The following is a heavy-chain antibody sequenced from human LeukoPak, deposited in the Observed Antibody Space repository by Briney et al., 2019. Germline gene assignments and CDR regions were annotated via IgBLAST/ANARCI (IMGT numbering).Heavy chain of an antibody. D-gene: IGHD6-19*01. Sequence: GWSLRLSGAASEFTLSRDYMSWAGQAPGTGLEWDSIIYSLGSPYHAVPPKARLTLSRDNSKHSLSLQMNSRSAEDTDVDQCARYLGSGWNFDYWGQGTLVTVSS. J-gene: IGHJ4*02. CDR3: ARYLGSGWNFDY. V-gene: IGHV3-53*01. CDR2: IYSLGSP. CDR1: EFTLSRDY.